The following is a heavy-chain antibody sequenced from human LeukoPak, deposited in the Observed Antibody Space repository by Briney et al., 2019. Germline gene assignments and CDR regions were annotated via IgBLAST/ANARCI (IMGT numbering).Heavy chain of an antibody. CDR2: IRYDGSNK. CDR1: GFTFSGYG. V-gene: IGHV3-30*02. Sequence: GGSLRLSCAASGFTFSGYGMHWVRQAPGKGLEWVAFIRYDGSNKFYADSVKGRFTISRDNSKNTLYLQMNSLRPDDTAVYYRAKDQTDFVVWGRGTLVSVSS. CDR3: AKDQTDFVV. J-gene: IGHJ2*01.